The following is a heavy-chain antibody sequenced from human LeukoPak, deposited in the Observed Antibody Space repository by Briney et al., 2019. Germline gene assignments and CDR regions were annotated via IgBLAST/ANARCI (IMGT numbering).Heavy chain of an antibody. CDR3: ATVNCGGDCYSPSYFDY. J-gene: IGHJ4*02. D-gene: IGHD2-21*02. V-gene: IGHV3-21*01. Sequence: GGSLRLSCAASGFTFGSYSMNWVRQAPGKGLEWVSSISSSSSYIYYADSVKGRFTISRDNAKNSLYLQMNSLRAEDTAVYYCATVNCGGDCYSPSYFDYWGQGALVTVSS. CDR1: GFTFGSYS. CDR2: ISSSSSYI.